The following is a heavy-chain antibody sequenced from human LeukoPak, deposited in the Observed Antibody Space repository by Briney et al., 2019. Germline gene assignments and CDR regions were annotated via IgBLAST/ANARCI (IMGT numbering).Heavy chain of an antibody. CDR3: AREYSNLFDY. Sequence: SETLSLTCTVSGGSISSSSYYWGWIRQPPGKGLEWIGSIYCSGSTYYNPSLKSRVTISVDTSKNQFSLKLSSVTAADTAVYYCAREYSNLFDYWGQGTLVTVSS. D-gene: IGHD6-13*01. CDR2: IYCSGST. J-gene: IGHJ4*02. CDR1: GGSISSSSYY. V-gene: IGHV4-39*07.